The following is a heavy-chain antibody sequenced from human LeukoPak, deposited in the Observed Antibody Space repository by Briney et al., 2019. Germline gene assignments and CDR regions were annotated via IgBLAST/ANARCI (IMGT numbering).Heavy chain of an antibody. J-gene: IGHJ4*02. CDR1: GYSFTSYW. CDR2: IYPGDSDT. V-gene: IGHV5-51*01. Sequence: GESLKISCKGSGYSFTSYWIGWVRQMPGKGLEWMGIIYPGDSDTRYSPSFQGQVTISADKSIGTAYLQWSSLKASDTAMYYCARLITMIRGPFDCWGQGTLVTVSS. D-gene: IGHD3-10*01. CDR3: ARLITMIRGPFDC.